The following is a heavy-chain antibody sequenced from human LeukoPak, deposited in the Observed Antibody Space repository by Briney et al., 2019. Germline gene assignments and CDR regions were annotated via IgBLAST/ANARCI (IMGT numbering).Heavy chain of an antibody. CDR3: ARQRTDIDSSGYYYFDY. D-gene: IGHD3-22*01. V-gene: IGHV3-30*03. CDR2: ASSDEVNQ. CDR1: GFTFRNHG. Sequence: GGSLRLSCVFSGFTFRNHGMHWVRQAPGKGLEWVAVASSDEVNQNYAYSVKGRFLISRDNSKDTLHLQMNSLRAEDTAVFYCARQRTDIDSSGYYYFDYWGQGTLVTVSS. J-gene: IGHJ4*02.